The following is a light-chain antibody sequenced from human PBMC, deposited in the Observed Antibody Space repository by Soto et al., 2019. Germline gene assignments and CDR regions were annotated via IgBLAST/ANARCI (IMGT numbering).Light chain of an antibody. Sequence: DIQMTQSPSSVSASVGDRVTITCRASQGISSWLAWYQQKPWKAPKLLIYVTSTLQGGVPSRFSGSGSGTDFTLTMSSLQLEDFAPYYCHQANSFPVTFGQGTRLVIK. V-gene: IGKV1D-12*01. CDR2: VTS. J-gene: IGKJ5*01. CDR3: HQANSFPVT. CDR1: QGISSW.